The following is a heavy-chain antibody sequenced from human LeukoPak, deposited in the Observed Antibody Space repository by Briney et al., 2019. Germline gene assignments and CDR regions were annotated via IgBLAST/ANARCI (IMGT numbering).Heavy chain of an antibody. CDR1: GFTFSSYA. CDR3: ARATSYYYDSSGLFEDYFDY. J-gene: IGHJ4*02. D-gene: IGHD3-22*01. V-gene: IGHV3-64*01. CDR2: ISSNGGST. Sequence: PGGSLRLSCETSGFTFSSYAMHWVRQAPGKGLEYVSAISSNGGSTYYANSVKGRFTISRDNSKNTLYLQMGSLRAEDMAVYYCARATSYYYDSSGLFEDYFDYWGQGTLVTVSS.